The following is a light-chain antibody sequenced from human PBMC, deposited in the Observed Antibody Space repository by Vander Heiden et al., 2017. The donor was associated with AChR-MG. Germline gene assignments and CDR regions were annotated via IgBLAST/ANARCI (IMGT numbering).Light chain of an antibody. V-gene: IGLV5-45*02. CDR2: YKSDSDK. J-gene: IGLJ2*01. CDR1: SGINVGTYR. Sequence: QAVLTQPSSLSASPGASASLTCTLRSGINVGTYRIYWYQQKRGSPPQYLLRYKSDSDKQQGSGVPSRFSGSKDASANAGILLISGLQSEDEADYYCMIWHSSAVVFGGGTKLTVL. CDR3: MIWHSSAVV.